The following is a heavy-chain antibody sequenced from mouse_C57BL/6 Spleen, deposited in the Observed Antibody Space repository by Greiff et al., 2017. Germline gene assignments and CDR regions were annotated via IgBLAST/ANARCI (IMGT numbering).Heavy chain of an antibody. CDR3: ARSEITTVVATWYFDV. CDR2: IYPRSGNT. J-gene: IGHJ1*03. CDR1: GYTFTSYG. D-gene: IGHD1-1*01. Sequence: QVQLKESGAELARPGASVKLSCKASGYTFTSYGISWVKQRTGQGLEWIGEIYPRSGNTYYNEKFKGKATLTADKSSSTAYMELRSLTSEDSAVYFCARSEITTVVATWYFDVWGTGTTVTVSS. V-gene: IGHV1-81*01.